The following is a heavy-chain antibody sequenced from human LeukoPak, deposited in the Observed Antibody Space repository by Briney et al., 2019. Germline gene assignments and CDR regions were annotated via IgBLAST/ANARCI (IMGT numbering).Heavy chain of an antibody. D-gene: IGHD2-15*01. Sequence: ASVKVSCKASGYTFTGYYMHWVRQAPGQGLEWMGWINPNSGGTNYAQKFQGRVTMTRDTSISTAYMELSRLRSDDTAVYYCAAHIVVVVAATDYWGQGTLVTVSS. CDR3: AAHIVVVVAATDY. V-gene: IGHV1-2*02. J-gene: IGHJ4*02. CDR2: INPNSGGT. CDR1: GYTFTGYY.